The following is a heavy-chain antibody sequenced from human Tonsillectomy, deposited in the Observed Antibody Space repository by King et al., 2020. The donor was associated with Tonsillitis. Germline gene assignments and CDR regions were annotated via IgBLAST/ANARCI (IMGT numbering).Heavy chain of an antibody. J-gene: IGHJ3*02. CDR2: INSDVSST. CDR3: ATGSGHAFDI. CDR1: GFTFSSYW. Sequence: VQLVESGGGLVQPGGSLRLSCAASGFTFSSYWMHWVRQVPGKGLVWISRINSDVSSTSYANSVKGRFTISRDNAKNTLYLQMNSLRAEDTAVYYCATGSGHAFDIWGEGTMVTVSS. V-gene: IGHV3-74*01.